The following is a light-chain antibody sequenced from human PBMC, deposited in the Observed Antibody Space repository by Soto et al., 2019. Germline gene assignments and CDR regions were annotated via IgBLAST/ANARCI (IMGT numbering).Light chain of an antibody. CDR1: SRDVGGYNY. V-gene: IGLV2-14*01. Sequence: QSALTQPAAVSGSPGQSITISCNGTSRDVGGYNYVSWYQQHPGKAPKLMIYEVSNRPSGVSNRFSGSKSGNTSSLTISGLQAEDEADYYCSSYTSSSTLFGTGTKLTVL. J-gene: IGLJ1*01. CDR3: SSYTSSSTL. CDR2: EVS.